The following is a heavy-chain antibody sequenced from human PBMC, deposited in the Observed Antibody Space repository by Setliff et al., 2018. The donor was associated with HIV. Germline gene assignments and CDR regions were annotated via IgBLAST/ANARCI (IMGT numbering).Heavy chain of an antibody. CDR2: ISWNSGSI. V-gene: IGHV3-9*03. J-gene: IGHJ3*02. CDR1: GFTFDDYA. CDR3: AKVLSAYCGGDCYEGAFDI. Sequence: PGGSLRLSCAASGFTFDDYAMHWVRQAPGKGLEWVSGISWNSGSIGYADSVKGRFTISRDNAKNSLYLQMNSLRAEDMALYYCAKVLSAYCGGDCYEGAFDIWGQGTMVTVSS. D-gene: IGHD2-21*02.